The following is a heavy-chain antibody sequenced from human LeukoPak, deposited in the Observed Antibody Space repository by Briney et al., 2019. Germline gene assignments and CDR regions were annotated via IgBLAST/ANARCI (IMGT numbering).Heavy chain of an antibody. CDR1: GFTFSSYE. V-gene: IGHV3-48*03. Sequence: GGSLRLSCAASGFTFSSYEMNWVRQAPGKGLEWVSYISSSGSTIYYADSVKGRFTISRDNAKNSLYLQKNSLRAEDTAVYYCARGNFLLDYRGQGTLVTVSS. CDR3: ARGNFLLDY. CDR2: ISSSGSTI. J-gene: IGHJ4*02. D-gene: IGHD1-7*01.